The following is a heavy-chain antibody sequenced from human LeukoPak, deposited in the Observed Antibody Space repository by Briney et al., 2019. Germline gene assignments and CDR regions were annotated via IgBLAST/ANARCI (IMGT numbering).Heavy chain of an antibody. CDR3: ARSGRDYSTYYFDY. D-gene: IGHD2-15*01. J-gene: IGHJ4*02. Sequence: SVEVSCKASGGTFSSYAISWVRQAPGQGLEWMGRVIPIFGTANYAQKFQGRVTITTAESTSTAYMELSSLRSEDTAVYYCARSGRDYSTYYFDYWGQGTLVTVSS. V-gene: IGHV1-69*05. CDR2: VIPIFGTA. CDR1: GGTFSSYA.